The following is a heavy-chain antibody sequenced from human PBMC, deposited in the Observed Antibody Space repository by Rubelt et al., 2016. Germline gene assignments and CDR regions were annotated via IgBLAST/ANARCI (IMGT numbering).Heavy chain of an antibody. J-gene: IGHJ4*02. D-gene: IGHD6-6*01. CDR1: GDSFTGYF. CDR2: INNSGIN. Sequence: QVRLHQWGAGLLKPSETLSLTCVAYGDSFTGYFWTWIRQPPGKGLEWIGEINNSGINNHSPSFKSRVTMAVDKSKNQFSLRLTSGTAADTGVYYCARGRAGRRFDYWDRGALVNVSS. V-gene: IGHV4-34*01. CDR3: ARGRAGRRFDY.